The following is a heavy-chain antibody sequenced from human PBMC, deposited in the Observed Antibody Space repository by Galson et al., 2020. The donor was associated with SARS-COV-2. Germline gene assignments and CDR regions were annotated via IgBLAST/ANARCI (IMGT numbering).Heavy chain of an antibody. CDR1: GASIRSGRYH. CDR2: IYTSGNT. CDR3: ARGEFLEFYYDGMDV. V-gene: IGHV4-61*02. D-gene: IGHD3-3*01. J-gene: IGHJ6*02. Sequence: SETLSLTCTVSGASIRSGRYHWSWIRQPAGKGLESIGRIYTSGNTNYNPSLKSRVTISLDTSQNQFSLRLRSVTAADTAVYYCARGEFLEFYYDGMDVWGQGTTVTVSS.